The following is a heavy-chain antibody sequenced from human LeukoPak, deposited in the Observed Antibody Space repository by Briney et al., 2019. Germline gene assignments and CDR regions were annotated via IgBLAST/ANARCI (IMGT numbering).Heavy chain of an antibody. V-gene: IGHV3-9*01. D-gene: IGHD3-22*01. CDR2: ISWNSGSI. CDR3: AKVDSSGHYQTSFDY. J-gene: IGHJ4*02. CDR1: GFTFDDYA. Sequence: GGSLRLSCAASGFTFDDYAMHWVRQAPGKGLEWVSGISWNSGSIGYADSVKGRFTISRDNAKNSLYLQMNSLRAEDTALYYCAKVDSSGHYQTSFDYWGQGTLVTVSS.